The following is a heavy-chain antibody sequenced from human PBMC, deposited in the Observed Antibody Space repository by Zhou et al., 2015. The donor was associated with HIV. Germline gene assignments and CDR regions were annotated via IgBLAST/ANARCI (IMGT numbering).Heavy chain of an antibody. CDR2: INYDGNNV. V-gene: IGHV3-74*01. CDR1: GFTFNDHG. D-gene: IGHD3-16*01. J-gene: IGHJ2*01. CDR3: ARDRTPTFRGWYFDF. Sequence: VQLVESGGGVVQPGRSLRLSCAASGFTFNDHGMHWVRQVPGKGLVWVSHINYDGNNVDYADSVKGRFTVSRDNAKNTLYLEMNTLGAEDTAVYYCARDRTPTFRGWYFDFWGRGTLVTVSS.